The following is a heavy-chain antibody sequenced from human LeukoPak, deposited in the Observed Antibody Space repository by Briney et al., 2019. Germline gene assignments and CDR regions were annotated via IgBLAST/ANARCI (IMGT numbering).Heavy chain of an antibody. D-gene: IGHD2-15*01. CDR2: INSSGGST. CDR3: ARDGPGCSGGSCYHYYYYGMDV. CDR1: AYSFTSYY. V-gene: IGHV1-46*01. J-gene: IGHJ6*02. Sequence: GASAKVSCNASAYSFTSYYMHWVRRAPGQGLVWMGRINSSGGSTSYAQKLQGRVTMTRDTSTSTVYMELSSLRSEDTAVYYCARDGPGCSGGSCYHYYYYGMDVWGQGTTVTVSS.